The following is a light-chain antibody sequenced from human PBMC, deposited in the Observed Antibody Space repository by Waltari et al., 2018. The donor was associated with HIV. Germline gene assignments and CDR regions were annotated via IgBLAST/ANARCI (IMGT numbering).Light chain of an antibody. CDR3: SSYSPTSTVI. J-gene: IGLJ2*01. Sequence: QSALTQPASVSGSPGQSITISCIGTNSDVGGSNSVSWYQQHPGKAPKLLIYEVTNWPSGISNRFSGSKSGNTASLTISGLQAEDEADYYCSSYSPTSTVIFGGGTKLTVL. V-gene: IGLV2-14*01. CDR1: NSDVGGSNS. CDR2: EVT.